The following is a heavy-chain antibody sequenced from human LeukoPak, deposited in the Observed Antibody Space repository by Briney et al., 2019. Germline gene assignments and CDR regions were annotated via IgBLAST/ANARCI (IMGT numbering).Heavy chain of an antibody. CDR3: ARITVTTDWDAFDI. CDR2: IYYSGST. D-gene: IGHD4-17*01. J-gene: IGHJ3*02. V-gene: IGHV4-59*08. Sequence: SETLSLTCTVSGGSISSYYWSWIRQPPGKGLEWIGYIYYSGSTNYNPSLKSRVTISVDTSKNQFSLKLSSVTAADTAVYYCARITVTTDWDAFDIWGQGTMVTVSS. CDR1: GGSISSYY.